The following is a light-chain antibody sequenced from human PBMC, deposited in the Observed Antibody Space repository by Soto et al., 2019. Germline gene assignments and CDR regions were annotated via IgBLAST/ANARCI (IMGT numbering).Light chain of an antibody. CDR1: QSVSSN. J-gene: IGKJ3*01. CDR2: GAS. CDR3: QKYNNLPFT. Sequence: EIVMTQSPATLSVSPGERATLSCRASQSVSSNLDGYQQKPGQAPRLLIYGASTRANGIPARFSGSGSGTEFTLTSSRLQSGDFAVYYCQKYNNLPFTFGAGPKVDIK. V-gene: IGKV3-15*01.